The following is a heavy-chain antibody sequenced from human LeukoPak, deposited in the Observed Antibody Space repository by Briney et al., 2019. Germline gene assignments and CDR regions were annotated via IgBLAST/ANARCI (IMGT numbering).Heavy chain of an antibody. D-gene: IGHD6-13*01. V-gene: IGHV4-34*01. Sequence: SETLSLTCAVYGGSFSGYYWSWIRQPPGKGLEWIGEINHSGSTNYNPSLKSRVTISVDTSKNQFSLKLSSVTAADTAVYYCARGIAAAGTFDYWGQGTLVTVSS. CDR3: ARGIAAAGTFDY. CDR2: INHSGST. CDR1: GGSFSGYY. J-gene: IGHJ4*02.